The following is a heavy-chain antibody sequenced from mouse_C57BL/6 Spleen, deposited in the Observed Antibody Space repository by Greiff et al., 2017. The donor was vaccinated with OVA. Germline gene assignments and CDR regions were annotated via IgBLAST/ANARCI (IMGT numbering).Heavy chain of an antibody. D-gene: IGHD2-4*01. CDR2: INPGSGGT. J-gene: IGHJ3*01. CDR1: GYAFTNYL. V-gene: IGHV1-54*01. CDR3: ARSGDYDRAY. Sequence: VQLQQSGAELVRPGTSVKVSCKASGYAFTNYLIEWVKQRPGQGLEWIGVINPGSGGTNYNEKFKGKATLTADKSSSTAYMQLSSLTSEDSAVYFCARSGDYDRAYWGQGTLVTVSA.